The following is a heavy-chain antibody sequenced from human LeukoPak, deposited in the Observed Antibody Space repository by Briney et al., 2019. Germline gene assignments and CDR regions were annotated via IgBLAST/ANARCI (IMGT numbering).Heavy chain of an antibody. D-gene: IGHD3-22*01. Sequence: PGGSLRLSCAASGFTFSSYAMSWVRQAPGRGLEWVSAISGSGGSTYYADSVKGRFTISRDNSKNTLYLQMNSLRAEDTAVYYCAKEMLGWGITMIVDFQHWGQGTLVTDSS. J-gene: IGHJ1*01. CDR2: ISGSGGST. CDR1: GFTFSSYA. CDR3: AKEMLGWGITMIVDFQH. V-gene: IGHV3-23*01.